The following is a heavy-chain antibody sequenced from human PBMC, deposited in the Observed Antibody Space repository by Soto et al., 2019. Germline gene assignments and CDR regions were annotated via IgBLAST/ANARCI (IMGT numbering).Heavy chain of an antibody. J-gene: IGHJ4*02. V-gene: IGHV4-34*01. CDR1: GGSFSGYY. Sequence: QVQLQQWGAGLLKPSETLSLTCAVYGGSFSGYYWSWIRQPPGKGLEWIGEINHSGSTNYNPSLKSRVTISVDTSKNQFSLKLGSVTAADTAVYYCARVGYSSSRYFDYWGQGTLVTVSS. CDR2: INHSGST. CDR3: ARVGYSSSRYFDY. D-gene: IGHD6-6*01.